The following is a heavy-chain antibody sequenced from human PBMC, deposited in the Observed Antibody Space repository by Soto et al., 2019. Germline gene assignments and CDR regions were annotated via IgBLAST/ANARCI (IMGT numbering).Heavy chain of an antibody. J-gene: IGHJ4*02. CDR1: GYFFTSYG. D-gene: IGHD3-3*01. V-gene: IGHV1-18*04. CDR2: ISPYNGNT. CDR3: ARDFGSDLSAPGAVFDY. Sequence: GASVKVSCKASGYFFTSYGISWVRQAPGQGLEWMGWISPYNGNTKNAQNFQGRVTMTTDTSTYTAYMEVRRLRSDDSAVYYCARDFGSDLSAPGAVFDYWGQGTLVTV.